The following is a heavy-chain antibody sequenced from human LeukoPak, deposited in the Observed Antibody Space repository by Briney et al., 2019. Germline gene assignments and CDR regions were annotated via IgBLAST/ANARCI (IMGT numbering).Heavy chain of an antibody. CDR2: IHPSGST. Sequence: SETLSLTCTVPGGSISSYYWSWIRQPAGKGLEWIGRIHPSGSTNYNPSLKSRVTLSVDTSKNQFSLKLSSVTAADTAVYYCARGPPPDFDYWGRGTLVTVSS. V-gene: IGHV4-4*07. CDR1: GGSISSYY. CDR3: ARGPPPDFDY. J-gene: IGHJ4*02.